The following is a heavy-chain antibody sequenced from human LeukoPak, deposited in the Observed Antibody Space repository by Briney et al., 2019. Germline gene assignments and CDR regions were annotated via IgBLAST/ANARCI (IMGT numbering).Heavy chain of an antibody. CDR3: ARSAAGTYY. J-gene: IGHJ4*02. CDR1: GFTFSSYS. Sequence: GGSLRLSCVASGFTFSSYSMNWVRQAPGKGLEWVSSISSSSSYKYYTDSVKGRFTISRDNSKNSLYLQMNSLRAEDTAVYYCARSAAGTYYWGQGTLVTVSS. CDR2: ISSSSSYK. V-gene: IGHV3-21*01. D-gene: IGHD1-1*01.